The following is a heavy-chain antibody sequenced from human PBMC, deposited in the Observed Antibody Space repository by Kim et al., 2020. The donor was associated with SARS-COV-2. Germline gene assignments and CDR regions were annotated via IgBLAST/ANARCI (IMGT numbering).Heavy chain of an antibody. J-gene: IGHJ5*02. CDR2: ISAYNGNT. Sequence: ASVKVSCKASGYTFTSYGISWGRQAPGQGLEWMGWISAYNGNTNYAQKLQGRVTMTTDTSTSTAYMELRSLRSDDTAVYYCARDRRSNYYGSGSYYQRNWFDPWGQGTLVTVSS. CDR1: GYTFTSYG. V-gene: IGHV1-18*01. CDR3: ARDRRSNYYGSGSYYQRNWFDP. D-gene: IGHD3-10*01.